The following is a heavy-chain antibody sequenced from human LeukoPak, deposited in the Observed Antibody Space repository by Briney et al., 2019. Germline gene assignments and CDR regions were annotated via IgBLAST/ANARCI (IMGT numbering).Heavy chain of an antibody. D-gene: IGHD1-1*01. CDR2: IYYSGST. V-gene: IGHV4-59*08. J-gene: IGHJ4*02. Sequence: SETLSLTCTVSGGSISSYYWSWIQQPPGNGPEWIGYIYYSGSTNYNPSLKSRVTMSVDTSKNQFSLKLTSVTAADTAMYYCARHRYGRIIDYWGQGTLVTVSS. CDR3: ARHRYGRIIDY. CDR1: GGSISSYY.